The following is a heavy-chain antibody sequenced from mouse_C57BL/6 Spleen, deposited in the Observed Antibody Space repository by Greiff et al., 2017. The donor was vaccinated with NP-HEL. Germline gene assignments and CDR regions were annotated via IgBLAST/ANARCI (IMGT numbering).Heavy chain of an antibody. CDR1: GFTFSSYA. V-gene: IGHV5-4*01. J-gene: IGHJ3*01. Sequence: EVHLVESGGGLVKPGGSLKLSCAASGFTFSSYAMSWVRQTPEKRLEWVATISDGGSYTYYPDNVKGRFTISRDNAKNNLYLQMSHLKSEDTAMYYCARDGYYAFFAYWGQGTLVTVSA. CDR3: ARDGYYAFFAY. CDR2: ISDGGSYT. D-gene: IGHD2-3*01.